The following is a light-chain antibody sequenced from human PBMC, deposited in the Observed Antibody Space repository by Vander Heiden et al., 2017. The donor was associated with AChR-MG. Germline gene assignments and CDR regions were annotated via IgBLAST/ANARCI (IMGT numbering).Light chain of an antibody. CDR2: AAS. V-gene: IGKV1-39*01. CDR3: QQSYSSPQYT. J-gene: IGKJ2*01. Sequence: DIHLTQSPSSLSVSVGDRVTITCRASQSISSFLNWYQQKPGKAPKVLIYAASSLRSGVPSRFSGSGSGTDFTLTISSLQPEDFATYYCQQSYSSPQYTFGQGTKLEIK. CDR1: QSISSF.